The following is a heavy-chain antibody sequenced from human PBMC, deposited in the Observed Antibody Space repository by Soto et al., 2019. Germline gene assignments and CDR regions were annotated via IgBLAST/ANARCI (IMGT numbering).Heavy chain of an antibody. CDR1: GFTFSSQN. V-gene: IGHV3-30-3*01. CDR3: ARVWYEGNPDDY. CDR2: ISYDGSKK. J-gene: IGHJ4*02. Sequence: QVQLVESGGGVVQPGTSLRLSCAASGFTFSSQNMHWVRQAPGKGPEWVGVISYDGSKKYFADSVKGRFTISRDNSQNMLYLQVSSLRAEDTAIYYCARVWYEGNPDDYWGQGTLVTVSS. D-gene: IGHD6-13*01.